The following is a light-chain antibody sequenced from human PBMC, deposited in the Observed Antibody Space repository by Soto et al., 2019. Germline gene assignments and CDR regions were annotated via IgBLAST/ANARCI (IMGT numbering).Light chain of an antibody. V-gene: IGLV2-14*01. CDR1: SSDVGGYKL. Sequence: QSALTQPATVSGSRGQSITISCTGTSSDVGGYKLVSWYQQFPGKAPILIIHDVSYRPSGVSNRFSGSKSGNTASRTISGLQAEDEADYYCCSYTYSSPVVFGGGTKLTVL. CDR2: DVS. J-gene: IGLJ3*02. CDR3: CSYTYSSPVV.